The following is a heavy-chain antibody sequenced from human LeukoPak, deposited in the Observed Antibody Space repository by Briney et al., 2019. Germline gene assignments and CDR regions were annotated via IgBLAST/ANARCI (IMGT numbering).Heavy chain of an antibody. D-gene: IGHD2-2*01. CDR3: ARGGSVGSTSSSRGY. CDR2: IIPILGIA. J-gene: IGHJ4*02. V-gene: IGHV1-69*04. CDR1: GGTFSSYA. Sequence: ASVKVSCKASGGTFSSYAISWVRQAPGQGLEWMGRIIPILGIANYAQKFQGRVTITADKSTSTAYMELSSLRSEDTAVHYCARGGSVGSTSSSRGYWGQGTLVTVSS.